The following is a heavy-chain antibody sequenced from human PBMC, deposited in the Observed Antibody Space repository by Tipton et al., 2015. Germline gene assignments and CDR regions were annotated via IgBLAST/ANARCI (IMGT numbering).Heavy chain of an antibody. Sequence: LRLSCAVYGGSFNSYYWSWIRQAPGKGLEWISYIYDSVRTNYKPSLKSRVTISLDTSKNQVSLKVTSVTAAGTAVYYCATSTVVGAFDIWGQGTMVTVSS. CDR2: IYDSVRT. D-gene: IGHD4-11*01. CDR3: ATSTVVGAFDI. V-gene: IGHV4-59*01. J-gene: IGHJ3*02. CDR1: GGSFNSYY.